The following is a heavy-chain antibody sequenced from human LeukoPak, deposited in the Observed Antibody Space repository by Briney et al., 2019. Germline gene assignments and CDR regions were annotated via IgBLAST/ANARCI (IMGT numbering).Heavy chain of an antibody. J-gene: IGHJ4*02. CDR3: ARALYSGYDSWSPFDY. V-gene: IGHV1-2*02. CDR1: GYTFTSNY. D-gene: IGHD5-12*01. Sequence: ASVKVSCKAFGYTFTSNYMHWVRQAPGQGLEWMGWINPNSGGTNYAQKFQGRVTMTRDTSISTAYMEPSRLRSDDTAVYYCARALYSGYDSWSPFDYWGQGTLVTVSS. CDR2: INPNSGGT.